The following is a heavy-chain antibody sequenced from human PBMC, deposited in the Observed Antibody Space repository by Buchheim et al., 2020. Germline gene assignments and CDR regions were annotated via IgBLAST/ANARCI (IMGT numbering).Heavy chain of an antibody. V-gene: IGHV3-23*01. CDR1: GFIFKDYA. CDR3: AKDQLGTNPYYAMDV. D-gene: IGHD1-7*01. Sequence: EVQLLESGGGLVQPGGSLRLSCAASGFIFKDYAMNWVRQAPGKGLEWVSGISSSGDTTYYADSVKGRFTISRDNSNNTLYLRMNSLRAEDTAVFYCAKDQLGTNPYYAMDVWGQGTT. J-gene: IGHJ6*02. CDR2: ISSSGDTT.